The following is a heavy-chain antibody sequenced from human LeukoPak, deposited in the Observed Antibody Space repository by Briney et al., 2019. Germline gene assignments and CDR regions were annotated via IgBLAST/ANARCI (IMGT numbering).Heavy chain of an antibody. J-gene: IGHJ6*02. CDR3: ATYTNWVAGDV. D-gene: IGHD1-1*01. V-gene: IGHV3-66*01. Sequence: GGSLRLSCAASGFSVSGNYMSWVRQAPGKGLEWVSVIYKGDATYYADSVKGRFTISRDNAKNSLYLQMNSLRAEDTAVYYCATYTNWVAGDVWGQGTTVSVSS. CDR1: GFSVSGNY. CDR2: IYKGDAT.